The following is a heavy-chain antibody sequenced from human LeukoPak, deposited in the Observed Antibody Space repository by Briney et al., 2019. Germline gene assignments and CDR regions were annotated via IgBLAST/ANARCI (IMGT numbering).Heavy chain of an antibody. Sequence: GGSLRLSCAASGFTFSGYAMSWVRQAPGKGLDWVSAISGSGGSTYYADSGKGRFTISRDNSKNTLYLQMNSLRAEDTAVYYCAKAYDFWSGSANAFDIWGQGTMVTVSS. CDR2: ISGSGGST. D-gene: IGHD3-3*01. CDR1: GFTFSGYA. CDR3: AKAYDFWSGSANAFDI. J-gene: IGHJ3*02. V-gene: IGHV3-23*01.